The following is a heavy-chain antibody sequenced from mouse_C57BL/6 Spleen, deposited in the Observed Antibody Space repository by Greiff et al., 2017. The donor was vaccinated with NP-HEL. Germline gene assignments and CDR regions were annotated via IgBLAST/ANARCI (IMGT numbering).Heavy chain of an antibody. D-gene: IGHD1-1*01. CDR1: GFTFSSYA. CDR2: ISDGGSYT. Sequence: EVKLVESGGGLVKPGGSLKLSCAASGFTFSSYAMSWVRQTPEKRLEWVATISDGGSYTYYPDNVKGRFTISRDNAKNNLSLQMSHLKSEDTAMYYCARGGGSSWCAYWGQGTLVTVSA. V-gene: IGHV5-4*03. J-gene: IGHJ3*01. CDR3: ARGGGSSWCAY.